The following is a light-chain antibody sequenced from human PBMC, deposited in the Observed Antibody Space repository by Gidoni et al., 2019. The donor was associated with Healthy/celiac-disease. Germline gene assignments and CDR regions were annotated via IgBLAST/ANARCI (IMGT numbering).Light chain of an antibody. CDR1: SSDVGGYNY. V-gene: IGLV2-14*01. J-gene: IGLJ2*01. CDR3: SSYTSSSTPVV. Sequence: QSALTQPASLSGSPGPSITISCTVTSSDVGGYNYVSWYQQHPGKAPKLMIYDVSNRPSGVSNRFSGSKSGNTASLTISGLQAEDEADYYCSSYTSSSTPVVFGGGTKLTVL. CDR2: DVS.